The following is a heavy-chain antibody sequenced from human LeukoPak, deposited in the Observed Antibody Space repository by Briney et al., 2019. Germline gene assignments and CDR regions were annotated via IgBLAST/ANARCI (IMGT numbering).Heavy chain of an antibody. J-gene: IGHJ4*02. Sequence: KPGGSLSLSCAASGFTFSSYGMNWVRQAPGKGLEWVSSITSSSSYIYYADSVKGRFTISRDNAKNSLYLQMNSLRAEDTAVYYCARSYSSSRGTFDYWGQGTLVTVSS. CDR1: GFTFSSYG. V-gene: IGHV3-21*01. D-gene: IGHD6-6*01. CDR3: ARSYSSSRGTFDY. CDR2: ITSSSSYI.